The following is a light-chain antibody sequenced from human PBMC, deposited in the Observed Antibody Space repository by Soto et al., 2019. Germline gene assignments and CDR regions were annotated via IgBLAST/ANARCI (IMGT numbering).Light chain of an antibody. Sequence: EIVLTQSPGTLSPSPGERAALSCRASQSVSSSTSLAWYQQKTGQAPRLLIYGASSRAVGVPDRFSGSGSGTDFTLTISRLEPEDFAVYYCQQYGDSPLTFGGGTKVE. CDR1: QSVSSSTS. J-gene: IGKJ4*01. CDR2: GAS. V-gene: IGKV3-20*01. CDR3: QQYGDSPLT.